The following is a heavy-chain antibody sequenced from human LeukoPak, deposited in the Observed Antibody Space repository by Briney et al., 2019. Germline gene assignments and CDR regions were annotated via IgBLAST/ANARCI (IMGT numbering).Heavy chain of an antibody. CDR1: GDSLSSNNL. D-gene: IGHD4/OR15-4a*01. J-gene: IGHJ5*02. CDR2: IYQSGST. Sequence: PSGTLSLACAVSGDSLSSNNLWSWVRQPPGEGLEWIGQIYQSGSTNYNPSLKSRVTMSLDKSKNQFFLSLSSVTAADTAVYYCARLGTTGAPYGGNLGYLAWGPGILVTVSS. CDR3: ARLGTTGAPYGGNLGYLA. V-gene: IGHV4-4*02.